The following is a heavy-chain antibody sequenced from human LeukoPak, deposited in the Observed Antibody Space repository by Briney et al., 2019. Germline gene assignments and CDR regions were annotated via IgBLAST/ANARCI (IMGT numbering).Heavy chain of an antibody. Sequence: GGSLRLSCAASGFTFSDYYMTWIRQSPQRGLEWISHITIGVGATYYADSVKGRFTISRDNAKNSLYLQMNSRRAEDTAVYYCARGHNEMDVWGQGTTVTVSS. CDR1: GFTFSDYY. D-gene: IGHD1-1*01. CDR2: ITIGVGAT. J-gene: IGHJ6*02. V-gene: IGHV3-11*01. CDR3: ARGHNEMDV.